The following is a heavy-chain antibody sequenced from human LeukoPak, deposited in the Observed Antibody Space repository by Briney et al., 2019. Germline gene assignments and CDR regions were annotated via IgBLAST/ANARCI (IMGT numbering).Heavy chain of an antibody. J-gene: IGHJ5*02. CDR2: IYHSGST. V-gene: IGHV4-38-2*01. CDR3: ARGNSDWLNWFDP. D-gene: IGHD6-19*01. Sequence: SETLSLTCAVSGYSISSGYYWGWIRQPPGKGLEWIGGIYHSGSTYYNPSLKSRVTISVDTSKNFSPNLSSVTAADTAVYYCARGNSDWLNWFDPWGQGTLVTVSS. CDR1: GYSISSGYY.